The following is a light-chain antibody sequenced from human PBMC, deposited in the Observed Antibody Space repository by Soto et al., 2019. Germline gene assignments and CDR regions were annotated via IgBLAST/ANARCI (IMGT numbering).Light chain of an antibody. Sequence: EIVFTQAPATLSFPPGQRATLSGRASQSVSSYLAWYQQKPGQAPRLLIYDASNRATGIPARFSGSGSGTEFTLTISSLQSEDFAVYYCQQRSNWPITFGQGTRLEI. J-gene: IGKJ5*01. CDR3: QQRSNWPIT. CDR1: QSVSSY. CDR2: DAS. V-gene: IGKV3-11*01.